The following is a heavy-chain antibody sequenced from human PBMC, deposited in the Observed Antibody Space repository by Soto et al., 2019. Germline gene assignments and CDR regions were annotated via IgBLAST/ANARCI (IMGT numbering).Heavy chain of an antibody. D-gene: IGHD3-10*01. CDR2: ISDDGTNK. CDR1: GFTFSTYA. CDR3: LREGHGDWFDP. V-gene: IGHV3-30-3*01. Sequence: GGSLRLSCAASGFTFSTYAMHWVRQAPGKGLEWVATISDDGTNKYYADSVKGRFTISRDNSKDTLYLQMNSLRAEDTAVYYCLREGHGDWFDPWGQGTLVTVSS. J-gene: IGHJ5*02.